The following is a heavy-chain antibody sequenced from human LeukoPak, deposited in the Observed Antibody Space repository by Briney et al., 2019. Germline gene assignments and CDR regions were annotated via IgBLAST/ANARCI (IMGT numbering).Heavy chain of an antibody. V-gene: IGHV1-2*02. CDR3: ARPVKSTVTTAPEFGY. Sequence: ASVKVSCKASGYTFTGYYMHWVRQAPGQGLEWMGWINPNSGGTNYAQKFQGRVTMTRDTSISTAYMELSRLRSDDTAVYYCARPVKSTVTTAPEFGYWGQGTLVTASS. J-gene: IGHJ4*02. CDR2: INPNSGGT. CDR1: GYTFTGYY. D-gene: IGHD4-17*01.